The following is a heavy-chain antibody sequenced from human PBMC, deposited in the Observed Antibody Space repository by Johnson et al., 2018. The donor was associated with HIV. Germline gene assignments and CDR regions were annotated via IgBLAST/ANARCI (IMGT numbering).Heavy chain of an antibody. CDR3: ARERSYSSSWYGDAFDI. V-gene: IGHV3-30*04. Sequence: QEQLVESGGGVVQPGRSLRLSCAASGFTFSSYAMHWVRQAPGKGLEWVAVISYDGSNKYYADSVKGRFTISRDNSKNTLYLQMNSLRAKDTAVYYCARERSYSSSWYGDAFDIWGQGTMVTVSS. D-gene: IGHD6-13*01. CDR2: ISYDGSNK. J-gene: IGHJ3*02. CDR1: GFTFSSYA.